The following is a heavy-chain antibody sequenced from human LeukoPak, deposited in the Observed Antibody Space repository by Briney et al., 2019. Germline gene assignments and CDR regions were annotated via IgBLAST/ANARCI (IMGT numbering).Heavy chain of an antibody. D-gene: IGHD3-10*01. CDR2: IFTSGSA. J-gene: IGHJ4*02. Sequence: PSETLSLTCTISTTSINDFYWTWIRQPAGKGLEYVGHIFTSGSADYNASLKNRLTMSVDTSKNQVSLKLYSVTAADTAVYYCAGTRIIWFGESRATLDYRGQGTQVTVSS. V-gene: IGHV4-4*07. CDR3: AGTRIIWFGESRATLDY. CDR1: TTSINDFY.